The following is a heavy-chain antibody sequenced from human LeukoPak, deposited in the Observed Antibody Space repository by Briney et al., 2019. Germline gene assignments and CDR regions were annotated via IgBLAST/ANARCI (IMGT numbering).Heavy chain of an antibody. Sequence: GGSLRLSCAASGFTFSIYAMTWVRQAPGKGLEWVSTIAATRDSTYYADSVKGRFTVSRDDSKNTLFLQMNSLRAEDTAFYYCAKGKSAFESLGQGTLVTVSS. V-gene: IGHV3-23*01. CDR3: AKGKSAFES. CDR2: IAATRDST. J-gene: IGHJ4*02. CDR1: GFTFSIYA.